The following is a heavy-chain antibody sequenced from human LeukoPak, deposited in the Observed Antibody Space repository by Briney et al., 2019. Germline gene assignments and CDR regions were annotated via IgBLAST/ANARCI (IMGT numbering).Heavy chain of an antibody. J-gene: IGHJ4*02. D-gene: IGHD2-15*01. CDR3: ATCRRFSLAWYY. Sequence: PSETLSLTCAVYGGSFSGYYWSWIRQPPGKGLEWIGEINHSGSTNYNPSLKSRVTISVDTSKNQFSLKLSSVTAADTAVYYCATCRRFSLAWYYWGQGTLVTVSS. CDR1: GGSFSGYY. CDR2: INHSGST. V-gene: IGHV4-34*01.